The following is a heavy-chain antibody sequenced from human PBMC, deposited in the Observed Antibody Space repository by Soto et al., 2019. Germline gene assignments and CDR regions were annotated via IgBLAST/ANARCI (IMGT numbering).Heavy chain of an antibody. CDR1: GGTFSSYT. V-gene: IGHV1-69*04. CDR2: IIPILGIA. Sequence: AASVKVSCKASGGTFSSYTISWVRQAPGQGLEWMGRIIPILGIANYAQKFQGRVTITADKSTSTAYMELSSLRSEDTAVYYCAREISGVVPADHEPPGFDYWGQGTLVTVSS. J-gene: IGHJ4*02. CDR3: AREISGVVPADHEPPGFDY. D-gene: IGHD2-2*01.